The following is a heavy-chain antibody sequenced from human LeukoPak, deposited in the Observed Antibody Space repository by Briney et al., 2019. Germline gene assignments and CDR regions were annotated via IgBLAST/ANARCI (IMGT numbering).Heavy chain of an antibody. CDR1: GGTFSSYA. V-gene: IGHV1-69*13. J-gene: IGHJ5*02. CDR3: ARATWFGGLLLNWFDP. Sequence: SVKVSCKASGGTFSSYAISWVRQAPGQGLEWMGGIIPIFGTANYAQKSQGRVTITADESTSTAYMELSSLRSEDTAVYYCARATWFGGLLLNWFDPWGQGTLVTVSS. D-gene: IGHD3-10*01. CDR2: IIPIFGTA.